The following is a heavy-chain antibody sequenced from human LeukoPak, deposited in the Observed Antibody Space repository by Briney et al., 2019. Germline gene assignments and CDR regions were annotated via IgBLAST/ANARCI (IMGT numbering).Heavy chain of an antibody. Sequence: PSETLSLTCAVYGGSFSGYYWSWIRQPPGKGLEWIGEINHSGSTNYNPPLKSRVTISVDTSKNQFSLKLSSVTAADTAVYYCARGVTTVTKYFQHWGQGTLVTVSS. CDR3: ARGVTTVTKYFQH. CDR1: GGSFSGYY. CDR2: INHSGST. D-gene: IGHD4-17*01. J-gene: IGHJ1*01. V-gene: IGHV4-34*01.